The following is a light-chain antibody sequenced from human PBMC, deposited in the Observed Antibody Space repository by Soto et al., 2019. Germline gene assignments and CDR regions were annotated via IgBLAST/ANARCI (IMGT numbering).Light chain of an antibody. V-gene: IGLV1-36*01. CDR1: SSNIGNNA. CDR2: YDD. Sequence: QSVLTQPPSVSDAPRQRVTISCSGSSSNIGNNAVNWYQQLPGKAPKLLIYYDDLLPSGVSDRFSGSKSGTSASLAISGLQSEDEADYYCAAWDGSLNGVVFGGGTKLTVL. CDR3: AAWDGSLNGVV. J-gene: IGLJ2*01.